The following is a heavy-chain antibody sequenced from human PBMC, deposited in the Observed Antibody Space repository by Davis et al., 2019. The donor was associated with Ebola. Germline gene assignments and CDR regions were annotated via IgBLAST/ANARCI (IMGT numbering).Heavy chain of an antibody. Sequence: PSETLSLTCAVYGGSLNDYWWSWIRQPPGKGLEWIGEIYHRGTTNYNPSLESRVAISVDTSRNQFSLRLISVTAADTAVYYCATSKSHHYDSSGYASQFDYWGQGTLVTVSS. V-gene: IGHV4-34*01. D-gene: IGHD3-22*01. J-gene: IGHJ4*02. CDR3: ATSKSHHYDSSGYASQFDY. CDR1: GGSLNDYW. CDR2: IYHRGTT.